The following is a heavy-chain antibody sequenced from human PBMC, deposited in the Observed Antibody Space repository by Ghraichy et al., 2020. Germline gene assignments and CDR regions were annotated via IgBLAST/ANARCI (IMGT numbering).Heavy chain of an antibody. J-gene: IGHJ4*02. V-gene: IGHV4-4*07. Sequence: SETLSLICSVSGASINGYYWSWIRQPAGKGLEWIGRIYSGGSTHFNPSLQSRLSVSLDMASNHISLKLMAVTAADTAMYYCARHVRDGGLQLWGPGIRITVSS. CDR2: IYSGGST. D-gene: IGHD2-15*01. CDR3: ARHVRDGGLQL. CDR1: GASINGYY.